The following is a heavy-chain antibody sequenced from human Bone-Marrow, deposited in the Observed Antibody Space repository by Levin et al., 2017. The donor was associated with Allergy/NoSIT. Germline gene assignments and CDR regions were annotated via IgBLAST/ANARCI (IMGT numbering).Heavy chain of an antibody. J-gene: IGHJ6*02. Sequence: SQTLSLTCTVSGVSISSGDYYWSWIRQPPGKGLEWIGYIYYSVSTYYSPSLKSRLSISIDTSKNQLSLNLTSVTAADTAVYYCVRQGTIYYYGMDIWGRGTTVTVSS. V-gene: IGHV4-30-4*01. CDR1: GVSISSGDYY. CDR3: VRQGTIYYYGMDI. CDR2: IYYSVST. D-gene: IGHD3-3*01.